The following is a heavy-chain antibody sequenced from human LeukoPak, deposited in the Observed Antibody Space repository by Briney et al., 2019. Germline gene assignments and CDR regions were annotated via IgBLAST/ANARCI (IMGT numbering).Heavy chain of an antibody. CDR3: ARGRGAAAVTDY. V-gene: IGHV3-30*04. CDR1: GFTFSSYA. D-gene: IGHD6-13*01. Sequence: PGGSLRLSCAASGFTFSSYAMHWVRQAPGKGLEWVAVISYDGSNKYYADSVKGRFTISRDNSKNTLYLQMNSLRAEDTAVYYCARGRGAAAVTDYWGQGTLVTVSS. CDR2: ISYDGSNK. J-gene: IGHJ4*02.